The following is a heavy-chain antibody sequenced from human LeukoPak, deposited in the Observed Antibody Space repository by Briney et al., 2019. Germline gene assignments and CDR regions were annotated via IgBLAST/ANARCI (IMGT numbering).Heavy chain of an antibody. Sequence: SETLSLTCAVYGGSFSGYYWSWIRQPPGKGLEWIGEINHSGSTNCNPSLKSRVTISVDTSKNQFSLKLSSVTAADTAVYYCARVGPSSGPPLYYFDYWGQGTLVTVSS. V-gene: IGHV4-34*01. CDR3: ARVGPSSGPPLYYFDY. CDR2: INHSGST. D-gene: IGHD3-22*01. CDR1: GGSFSGYY. J-gene: IGHJ4*02.